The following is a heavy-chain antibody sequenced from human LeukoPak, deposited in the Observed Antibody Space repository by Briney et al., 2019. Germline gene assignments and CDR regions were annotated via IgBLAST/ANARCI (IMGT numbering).Heavy chain of an antibody. J-gene: IGHJ4*02. V-gene: IGHV4-61*02. CDR1: GGSIRRGSYH. CDR3: ARNFDY. CDR2: THTSGST. Sequence: PSQTLSLPCTVCGGSIRRGSYHGSWIRQPAGKGLEWIGRTHTSGSTNYNPSLKSRVTISVDTSKNQFSLKLSSVTAADTAVYYCARNFDYWGQGTLVTVSS.